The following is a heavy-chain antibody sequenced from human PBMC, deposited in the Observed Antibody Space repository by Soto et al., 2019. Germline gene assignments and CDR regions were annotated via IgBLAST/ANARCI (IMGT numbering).Heavy chain of an antibody. CDR2: ISSNGIGT. CDR1: GFTLSGDA. CDR3: ARRVHADYYHMDV. D-gene: IGHD3-10*02. J-gene: IGHJ6*03. Sequence: EVQLVESGGGLAQPGGSLRLSCAASGFTLSGDAMDWVRQAPGKGLEYVSGISSNGIGTYYANSVKGRFTISRDNSKNMVYLQMDSLRPEDIAVYYCARRVHADYYHMDVWGKGTTVNVS. V-gene: IGHV3-64*01.